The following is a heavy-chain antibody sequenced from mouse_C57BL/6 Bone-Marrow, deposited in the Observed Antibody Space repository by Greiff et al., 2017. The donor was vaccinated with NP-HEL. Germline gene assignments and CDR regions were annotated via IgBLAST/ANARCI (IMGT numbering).Heavy chain of an antibody. CDR3: ARQGGSNY. D-gene: IGHD1-1*01. CDR1: GFTFSSYG. J-gene: IGHJ2*01. V-gene: IGHV5-6*01. CDR2: IRSGGSYT. Sequence: EVKVVESGGDLVKPGGSLKLSCAASGFTFSSYGMSWVRQTPDKRLEWVATIRSGGSYTYYPDSVKGRFTISRDNAKNTLYLQMSSLKSEDTAMYYCARQGGSNYWGQGTTLTVSS.